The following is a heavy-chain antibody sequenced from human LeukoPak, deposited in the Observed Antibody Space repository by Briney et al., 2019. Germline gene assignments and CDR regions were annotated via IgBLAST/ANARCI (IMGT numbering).Heavy chain of an antibody. CDR1: GYTFTTYD. Sequence: ASVKVSCKASGYTFTTYDINWVRQATGQGLEWMGWMNPNSGNTGYAQKFQGRVTITRDTSASTAYMELSSLRSEDTAVYYCARGRCVGSTNCYYFDSWGQGTLVTVSS. CDR2: MNPNSGNT. J-gene: IGHJ4*02. V-gene: IGHV1-8*01. CDR3: ARGRCVGSTNCYYFDS. D-gene: IGHD2-2*01.